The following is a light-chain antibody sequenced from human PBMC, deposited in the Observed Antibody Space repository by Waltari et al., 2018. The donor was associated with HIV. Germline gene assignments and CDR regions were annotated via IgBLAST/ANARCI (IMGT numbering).Light chain of an antibody. V-gene: IGLV2-23*02. Sequence: QSALTQPASVSGSPGQSLTISCTGTSSDVGSYNLVSLYQQNPGEAPKLVIYEVIKRPSGVSNRFSGSKSGNTASLIISGLQAEDEADYYCCSYAGIHTHNSVFGTGTKVTVL. J-gene: IGLJ1*01. CDR1: SSDVGSYNL. CDR2: EVI. CDR3: CSYAGIHTHNSV.